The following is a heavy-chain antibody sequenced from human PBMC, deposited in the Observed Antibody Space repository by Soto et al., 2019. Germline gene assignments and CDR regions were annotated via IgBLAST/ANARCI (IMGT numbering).Heavy chain of an antibody. J-gene: IGHJ6*02. V-gene: IGHV4-59*01. CDR3: ARGVGSSSVAFYCYCGRDV. Sequence: CLTCPVSGGSISSYYWSWIRQPPGKGLEWIGYIYYSGSTNYNPSLKSRVTISVDTSKNQFSLKLSSVTAADTAVYYCARGVGSSSVAFYCYCGRDVWGQGTRVT. D-gene: IGHD6-13*01. CDR1: GGSISSYY. CDR2: IYYSGST.